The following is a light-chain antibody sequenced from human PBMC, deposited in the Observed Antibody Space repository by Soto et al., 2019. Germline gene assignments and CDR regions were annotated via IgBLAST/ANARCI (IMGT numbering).Light chain of an antibody. CDR1: QSVSSN. CDR3: QQYFNWPPLT. Sequence: IVLTQSPAPLSVSPGERATLSCRASQSVSSNLAWYQQKPGQAPRLLMFGASTRATNIPARFSSSGSGTEFPLTISSLQSEDFAVYYCQQYFNWPPLTFGGGTKVDIK. V-gene: IGKV3-15*01. CDR2: GAS. J-gene: IGKJ4*01.